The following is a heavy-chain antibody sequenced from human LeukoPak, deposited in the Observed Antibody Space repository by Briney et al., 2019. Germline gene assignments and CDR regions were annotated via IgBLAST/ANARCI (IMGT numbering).Heavy chain of an antibody. CDR2: IYYSGST. D-gene: IGHD1-26*01. V-gene: IGHV4-30-4*08. Sequence: SETLSLTCTVSGGSISSGDYYWSWIRQPPGKGLEWIGYIYYSGSTYYNPSLKSRVTISVDTSKNQFSLKLSSVTAADTAVYYCARDSSGSSATMDVWGKGTTVTVSS. J-gene: IGHJ6*04. CDR3: ARDSSGSSATMDV. CDR1: GGSISSGDYY.